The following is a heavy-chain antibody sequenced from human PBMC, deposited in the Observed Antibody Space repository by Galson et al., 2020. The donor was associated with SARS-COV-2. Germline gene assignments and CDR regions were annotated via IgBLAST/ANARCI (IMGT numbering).Heavy chain of an antibody. Sequence: ASETLSLTCTVSGVSIRSSSWSWIRQPPGKGLEWIGYIHKTGGTNYNPSLNSRVTIVDDTSKNQFSLRLTSVTAADTAVYYCARHQDSYFGPGPFDNWGQGVLVAVSS. CDR2: IHKTGGT. V-gene: IGHV4-59*08. D-gene: IGHD3-10*01. J-gene: IGHJ4*02. CDR3: ARHQDSYFGPGPFDN. CDR1: GVSIRSSS.